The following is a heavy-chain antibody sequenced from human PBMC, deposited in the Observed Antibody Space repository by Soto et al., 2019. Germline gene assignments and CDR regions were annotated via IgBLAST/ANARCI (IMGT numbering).Heavy chain of an antibody. CDR2: IYYSGST. V-gene: IGHV4-39*01. D-gene: IGHD3-10*01. Sequence: QLQLQESGPGLVKPSETLSLTCTVSGGSISSSSYYWGWIRQPPGKGLEWIGSIYYSGSTYYNRSLKSRVTIAVDTSKNQFSLKLSAVTAADTSVYYCAKLWFGELLYYYYCMDVWGKGTTVTVSS. CDR3: AKLWFGELLYYYYCMDV. J-gene: IGHJ6*03. CDR1: GGSISSSSYY.